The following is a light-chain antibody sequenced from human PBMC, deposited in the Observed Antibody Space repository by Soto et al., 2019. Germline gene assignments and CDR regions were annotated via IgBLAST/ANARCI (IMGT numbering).Light chain of an antibody. Sequence: EIVMTQSPATLSVSPGERATLSCRASQSVSSNLAWYQQKPGQAPRLLIYGASTRATGIPARFSGSGSGTEFTLTISSLASEDFAVYYCQQYNNWPYTFGQGTKLEIK. CDR1: QSVSSN. V-gene: IGKV3-15*01. CDR2: GAS. CDR3: QQYNNWPYT. J-gene: IGKJ2*01.